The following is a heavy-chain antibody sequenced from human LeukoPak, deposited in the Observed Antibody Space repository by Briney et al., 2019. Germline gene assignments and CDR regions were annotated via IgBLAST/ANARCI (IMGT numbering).Heavy chain of an antibody. CDR2: IYYSGNT. D-gene: IGHD3-22*01. Sequence: SETLSLTCTVSGGSISSYSWSWIRQPPGKGLECIGYIYYSGNTNYNPPLKSRVTISVDKSKNQFSLKLAYVTAAGPAVYRFVGLAHYFDSNGYYCVRFFDYWGQGTLVTVSS. J-gene: IGHJ4*02. CDR1: GGSISSYS. V-gene: IGHV4-59*01. CDR3: VGLAHYFDSNGYYCVRFFDY.